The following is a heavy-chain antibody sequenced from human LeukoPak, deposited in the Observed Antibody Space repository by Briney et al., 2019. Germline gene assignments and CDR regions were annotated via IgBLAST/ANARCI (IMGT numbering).Heavy chain of an antibody. CDR1: GGSISSSSYY. CDR2: IYYSGST. V-gene: IGHV4-39*01. D-gene: IGHD3-10*01. J-gene: IGHJ4*02. CDR3: ATDNGSGSYYEFFDY. Sequence: SETLSLTCTVSGGSISSSSYYWGWIRQPPGKGLEWIGSIYYSGSTYYNPSLKSRVTISVDTSKNQFSLKLNSVTAADTAVYYCATDNGSGSYYEFFDYWGQGTLVTVFS.